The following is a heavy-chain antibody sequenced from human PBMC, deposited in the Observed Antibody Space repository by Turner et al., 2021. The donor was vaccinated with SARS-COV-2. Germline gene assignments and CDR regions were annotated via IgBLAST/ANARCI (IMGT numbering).Heavy chain of an antibody. J-gene: IGHJ5*02. CDR2: IYYSGST. CDR1: GGSISSSSYY. CDR3: ARHWEVAAAAYLARFDP. Sequence: QLQLQESGPGLVKPSETLSLTCTVSGGSISSSSYYWGWLRQPPGKGLEWIGIIYYSGSTYYNPSLKSRVTISVDTSKNQFSLKLTSVTAADTAVYFCARHWEVAAAAYLARFDPWGQGTLVTVSS. V-gene: IGHV4-39*01. D-gene: IGHD6-13*01.